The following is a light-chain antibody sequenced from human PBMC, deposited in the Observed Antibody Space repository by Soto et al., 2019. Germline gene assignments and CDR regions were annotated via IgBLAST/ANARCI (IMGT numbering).Light chain of an antibody. Sequence: IVLAKSLGPVGRCTSKKTTFSWRASQSVSSNYLAWCQQKPGQAPRLLIHSASTLQNGVPSRFIGSGSGTEFTLTISSLQPEDVVTYYCQHRHSHLIPFGEGTKVDIK. CDR1: QSVSSNY. CDR2: SAS. V-gene: IGKV3-20*01. CDR3: QHRHSHLIP. J-gene: IGKJ4*01.